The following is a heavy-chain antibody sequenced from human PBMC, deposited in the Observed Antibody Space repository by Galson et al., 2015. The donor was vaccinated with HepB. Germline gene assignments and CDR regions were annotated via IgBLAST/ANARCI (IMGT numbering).Heavy chain of an antibody. J-gene: IGHJ4*02. Sequence: SLRLSCAVSGFRFSDYGMHWVRQAPGKGLEWVSGISWNSGSIGYADSVKGRFTISRDNAKNSLYLQMNSLRAEDTALYYCAKQYYYDSSGPFDYWGQGTLDTVSS. CDR1: GFRFSDYG. CDR2: ISWNSGSI. CDR3: AKQYYYDSSGPFDY. D-gene: IGHD3-22*01. V-gene: IGHV3-9*01.